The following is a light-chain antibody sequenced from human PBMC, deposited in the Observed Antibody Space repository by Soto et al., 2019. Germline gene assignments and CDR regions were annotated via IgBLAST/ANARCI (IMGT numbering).Light chain of an antibody. CDR3: QQYGSSPRT. CDR1: QSVSSSY. V-gene: IGKV3-20*01. CDR2: GAS. Sequence: EIVLTQSPGTLSLSPGERATLSCRASQSVSSSYLAWYQQKPGQAPRLLIYGASSRATGIPDRCSGSGSGTDFTRTIRNLEPEDFAVYYCQQYGSSPRTFGQGTKVEI. J-gene: IGKJ1*01.